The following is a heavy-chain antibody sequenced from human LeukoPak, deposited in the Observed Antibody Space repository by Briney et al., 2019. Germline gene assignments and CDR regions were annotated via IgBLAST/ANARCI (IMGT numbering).Heavy chain of an antibody. D-gene: IGHD6-13*01. CDR3: ARDHSSSWRYWYFDL. CDR2: IYTSGST. Sequence: SETLSLTCTVSGGSISSYYWSWIRQPAGKGLEWIGRIYTSGSTNYNPSLKSRVIMSVDTSKNQFSLKLSSVTAADTAVYYCARDHSSSWRYWYFDLWGRGTLVTVSS. J-gene: IGHJ2*01. V-gene: IGHV4-4*07. CDR1: GGSISSYY.